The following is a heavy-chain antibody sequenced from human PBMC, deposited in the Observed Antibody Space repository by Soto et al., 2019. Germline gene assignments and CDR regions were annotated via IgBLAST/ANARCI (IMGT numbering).Heavy chain of an antibody. V-gene: IGHV3-48*02. CDR1: GFSFSTYD. J-gene: IGHJ4*01. D-gene: IGHD2-21*02. CDR2: ISTTSFTI. CDR3: ASLSDPIDY. Sequence: GGSLRLSCAASGFSFSTYDMDWVRQAPGKAPEWIAHISTTSFTIYYADSVKGRFTISRDNARNSLYLEMKSLRDEDTAVYYCASLSDPIDYWGHGTLVTVSS.